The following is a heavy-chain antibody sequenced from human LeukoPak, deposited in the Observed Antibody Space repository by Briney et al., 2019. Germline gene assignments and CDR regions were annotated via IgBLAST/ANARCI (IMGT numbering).Heavy chain of an antibody. D-gene: IGHD5-24*01. Sequence: SETLSLTCIVSGGSINNYYWSWIRQPPGKGLEWIGYVFYSGSTTYNPSLKSRLTISVDTSRNQFSLKLTSVTAADTAVYYCARETRRMATISFDSWGQGTLVTVSS. J-gene: IGHJ4*02. CDR2: VFYSGST. CDR3: ARETRRMATISFDS. CDR1: GGSINNYY. V-gene: IGHV4-59*12.